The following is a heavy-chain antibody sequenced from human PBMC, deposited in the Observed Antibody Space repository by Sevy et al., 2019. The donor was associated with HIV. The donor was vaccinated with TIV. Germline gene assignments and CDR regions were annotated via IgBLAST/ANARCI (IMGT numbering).Heavy chain of an antibody. J-gene: IGHJ6*02. CDR2: ISWNRGNI. Sequence: GGSLRLSCVASGFDFHDHAMHWVRQAPGKGLEWVAGISWNRGNIGYGDSVKGRFTISRANAKQSIYLQMNSLRPDDTAVYFCAKDLRRGCDGINCYSYYYYFYGLDGWGHGTTVTVSS. V-gene: IGHV3-9*01. CDR1: GFDFHDHA. D-gene: IGHD2-21*02. CDR3: AKDLRRGCDGINCYSYYYYFYGLDG.